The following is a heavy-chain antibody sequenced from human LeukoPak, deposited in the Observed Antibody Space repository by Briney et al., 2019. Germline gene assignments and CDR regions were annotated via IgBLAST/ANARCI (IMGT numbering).Heavy chain of an antibody. CDR3: ARVRQGYCSGGSCYSFDY. J-gene: IGHJ4*02. V-gene: IGHV3-48*04. Sequence: HPGGSLRLSCAASGFTFSSYSMNWVRQAPGKGLEWVSYIRSSSSIIYYADSVKGRFTISRDNAKNSLYLQMNSLRAEDTAVYYCARVRQGYCSGGSCYSFDYWGQGTLVTVSS. CDR2: IRSSSSII. CDR1: GFTFSSYS. D-gene: IGHD2-15*01.